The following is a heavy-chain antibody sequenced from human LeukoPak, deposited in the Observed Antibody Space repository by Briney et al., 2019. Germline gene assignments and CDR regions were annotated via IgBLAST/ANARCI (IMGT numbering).Heavy chain of an antibody. V-gene: IGHV1-18*01. D-gene: IGHD3-3*01. Sequence: GASVKVSCKASGYTFTSYGISWVRQAPGQGLEWMGWISAYNGNTNYAQKLQGRVTMTTDTSPSTAYMELRSLRSDDTAVYYCARAIMLFGVIIPWYFDSWGQGTLVTVSS. CDR1: GYTFTSYG. CDR2: ISAYNGNT. CDR3: ARAIMLFGVIIPWYFDS. J-gene: IGHJ4*02.